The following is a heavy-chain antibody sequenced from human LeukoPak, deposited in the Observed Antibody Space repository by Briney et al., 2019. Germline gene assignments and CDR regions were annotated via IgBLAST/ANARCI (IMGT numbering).Heavy chain of an antibody. CDR1: GFTFSSNS. V-gene: IGHV3-23*01. CDR3: TKWSGFGDD. J-gene: IGHJ4*02. D-gene: IGHD3-10*01. Sequence: GGSLRLSCAASGFTFSSNSMTWVRQTPGKGLEWVSGISGSGDSTFYADSVKGRFTISRDNSRNTMYLQMSSLRLEDTAVYYCTKWSGFGDDWGQGTLVTVSS. CDR2: ISGSGDST.